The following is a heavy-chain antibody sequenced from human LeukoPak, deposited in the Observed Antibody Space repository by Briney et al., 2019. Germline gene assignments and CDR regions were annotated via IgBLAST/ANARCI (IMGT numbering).Heavy chain of an antibody. CDR3: ARIGLSGDY. CDR1: GGSISSSSYY. D-gene: IGHD1-26*01. Sequence: SETLSLTCTVSGGSISSSSYYWGWIRQPPGKGLEWIGSIYYSGSTYYNPSLKSRVTISVDTSKNQFSLKLSSMTAADTAVYYCARIGLSGDYWGQGTLVTVSS. J-gene: IGHJ4*02. V-gene: IGHV4-39*01. CDR2: IYYSGST.